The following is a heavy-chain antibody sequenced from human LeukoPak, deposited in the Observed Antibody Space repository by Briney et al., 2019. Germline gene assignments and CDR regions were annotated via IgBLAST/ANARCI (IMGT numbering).Heavy chain of an antibody. V-gene: IGHV1-18*01. CDR3: ARNSSDWYGYMDV. Sequence: ASVKVSCKASGYPFISYGISWVRQAPGQGLEWMGWISTYNGYANYAQKLQGRVTMTTETSTSTAYMELRSLRSDDTAVYYCARNSSDWYGYMDVWGKGTTVTVSS. J-gene: IGHJ6*04. D-gene: IGHD6-19*01. CDR1: GYPFISYG. CDR2: ISTYNGYA.